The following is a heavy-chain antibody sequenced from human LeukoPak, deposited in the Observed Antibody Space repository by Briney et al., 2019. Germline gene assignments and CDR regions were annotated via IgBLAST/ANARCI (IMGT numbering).Heavy chain of an antibody. Sequence: ASVKVPCKASGYTFTGYYIHWVRQAPGQGLEWMGWIKSNSGDTNSAQKFQGRVTMTRDTSISTAYMELSRLRSDDTAVYYCARVSRVYYDTSGRIFDSWGQGTLVTVSS. V-gene: IGHV1-2*02. CDR1: GYTFTGYY. CDR2: IKSNSGDT. CDR3: ARVSRVYYDTSGRIFDS. D-gene: IGHD3-22*01. J-gene: IGHJ4*02.